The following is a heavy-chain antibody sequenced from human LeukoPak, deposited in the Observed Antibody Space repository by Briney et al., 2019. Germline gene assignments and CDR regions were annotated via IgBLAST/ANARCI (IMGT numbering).Heavy chain of an antibody. Sequence: GESLKISCKASGYSFTSYWIGWVRQMPGKGLEWMGIIDPSDSETRYTPSFQGQVTISVDKSLTTADLQWNRLKASDTAMYYCARQTAMGRSGDFWGQGTLGTVSS. CDR2: IDPSDSET. D-gene: IGHD5-18*01. CDR3: ARQTAMGRSGDF. J-gene: IGHJ4*02. V-gene: IGHV5-51*01. CDR1: GYSFTSYW.